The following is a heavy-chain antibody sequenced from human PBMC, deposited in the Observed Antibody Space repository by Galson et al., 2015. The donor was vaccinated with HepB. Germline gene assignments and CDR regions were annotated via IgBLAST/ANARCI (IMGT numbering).Heavy chain of an antibody. Sequence: SLRLSCAGSGFIFGDSWMSWVRQSPEKGLEWVANINQDGSERSCLDSVKGRFTISRDNAKTSVYLQMNSLRAEDTAVYYCARGHYGMDVWGQGTTVTVSS. V-gene: IGHV3-7*03. CDR3: ARGHYGMDV. J-gene: IGHJ6*02. CDR2: INQDGSER. CDR1: GFIFGDSW.